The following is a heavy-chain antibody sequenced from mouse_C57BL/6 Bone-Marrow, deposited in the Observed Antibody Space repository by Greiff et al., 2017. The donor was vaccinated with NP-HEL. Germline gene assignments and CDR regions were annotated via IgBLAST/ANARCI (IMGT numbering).Heavy chain of an antibody. D-gene: IGHD2-5*01. J-gene: IGHJ4*01. CDR3: ASYYSNAMDY. CDR1: GYTFTNYW. V-gene: IGHV1-63*01. Sequence: LEESGAELVRPGTSVKMSCKASGYTFTNYWIGWAKQRPGHGLEWIGDIYPGGGYPNYNEKFKGKATLTADKSSSTAYMQFSSLTSEDSAIYYCASYYSNAMDYWGQGTSVTVSS. CDR2: IYPGGGYP.